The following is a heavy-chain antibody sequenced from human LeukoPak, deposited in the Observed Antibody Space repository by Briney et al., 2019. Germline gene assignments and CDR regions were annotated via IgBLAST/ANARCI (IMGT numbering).Heavy chain of an antibody. V-gene: IGHV3-66*02. Sequence: GRSLRLSCAASGFTFSDNYMGWVRQAPGKGLEWVSIIYSGGATQYIDSVKGRFTISRDTSKNTLYLQMNSLRPDDTAVYYCARDQTTVTSWHAFDLWGLGTMVTVSS. CDR1: GFTFSDNY. D-gene: IGHD4-17*01. J-gene: IGHJ3*01. CDR2: IYSGGAT. CDR3: ARDQTTVTSWHAFDL.